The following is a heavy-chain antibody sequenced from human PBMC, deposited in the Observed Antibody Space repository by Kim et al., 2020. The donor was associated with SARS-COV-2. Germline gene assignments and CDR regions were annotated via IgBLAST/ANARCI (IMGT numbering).Heavy chain of an antibody. CDR1: GFTFSTYA. CDR3: AKRLLSSIGNYDFDY. J-gene: IGHJ4*02. Sequence: GGSLRLSCAASGFTFSTYAMTWVRQAPGKGLEWVSAITTSGANTYYADSVKGRFTISRDNSKNTLYLQMNSLRAEDTALYYCAKRLLSSIGNYDFDYWGQKTLVTVSS. CDR2: ITTSGANT. D-gene: IGHD4-4*01. V-gene: IGHV3-23*01.